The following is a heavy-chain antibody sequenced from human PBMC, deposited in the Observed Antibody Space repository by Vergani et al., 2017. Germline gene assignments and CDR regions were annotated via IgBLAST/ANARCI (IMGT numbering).Heavy chain of an antibody. Sequence: QVQLQESGPGLVKPSETLSLTCTVSGGSISSYYWSWLRQPPGKGLEWIGYIYYSGSTNYNPSLKSRVTISVDTSKNQFSLKLSSVTAADTAVYYCAGHRYSGYEIDYWGQGTLVTVSS. V-gene: IGHV4-59*08. D-gene: IGHD5-12*01. CDR2: IYYSGST. CDR1: GGSISSYY. J-gene: IGHJ4*02. CDR3: AGHRYSGYEIDY.